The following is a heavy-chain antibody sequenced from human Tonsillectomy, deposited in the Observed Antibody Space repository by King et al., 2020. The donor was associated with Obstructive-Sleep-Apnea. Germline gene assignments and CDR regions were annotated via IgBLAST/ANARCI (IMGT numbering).Heavy chain of an antibody. J-gene: IGHJ3*01. CDR3: TRDPVNYSDDNGFDV. Sequence: VQLVESGGGLVQPGGSLRLSCAASGFTFSSSWMSWVRQAPGKGLEWVANIKYDGSGRYYGDSVKGRFTISRDNAKNSLYLEMNGLRAGDTAMYYCTRDPVNYSDDNGFDVWGQGTMVTVSS. CDR2: IKYDGSGR. CDR1: GFTFSSSW. V-gene: IGHV3-7*01. D-gene: IGHD2-15*01.